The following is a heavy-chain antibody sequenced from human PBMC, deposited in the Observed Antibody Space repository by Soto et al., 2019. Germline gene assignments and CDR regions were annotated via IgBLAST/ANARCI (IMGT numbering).Heavy chain of an antibody. Sequence: SETLSLTCTVSGGSISSSSYYWGWIRQPPGKGLEWIGSIYYSGSTYYNPSLKSRVTISVDTSKNQFSLKLSSVTAADTAVYYCARLIGPLEQLWFLDAGMDVWGQGTTVTVSS. CDR1: GGSISSSSYY. D-gene: IGHD5-18*01. V-gene: IGHV4-39*01. J-gene: IGHJ6*02. CDR2: IYYSGST. CDR3: ARLIGPLEQLWFLDAGMDV.